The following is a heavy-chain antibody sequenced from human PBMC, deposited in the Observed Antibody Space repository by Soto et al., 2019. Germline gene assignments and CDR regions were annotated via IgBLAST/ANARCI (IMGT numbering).Heavy chain of an antibody. V-gene: IGHV4-34*01. Sequence: ASETLSLTCAVFGGSFSGYYWTWIRPPPGTGLEWIGEINHSGSTNYNPSLKSRVTISVDTSKNQFSLKLTSVTAADTAVYYCAREKITGLFDYWGQGTLVTVSS. CDR2: INHSGST. CDR1: GGSFSGYY. D-gene: IGHD2-8*02. CDR3: AREKITGLFDY. J-gene: IGHJ4*02.